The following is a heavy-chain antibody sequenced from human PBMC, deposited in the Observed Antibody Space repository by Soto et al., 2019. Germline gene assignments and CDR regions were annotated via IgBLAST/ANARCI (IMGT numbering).Heavy chain of an antibody. CDR2: VSGYNSKT. J-gene: IGHJ3*02. Sequence: ASVKVSCKTSGYTFSAHGISWVRQAPGHGLEWMGWVSGYNSKTTSAQKFQDRLTVTTDTSTATAYMELRTLTSDDTAMYYCARASWARRSHDGFDIWGQGTMVTVSS. CDR1: GYTFSAHG. V-gene: IGHV1-18*04. CDR3: ARASWARRSHDGFDI. D-gene: IGHD3-16*01.